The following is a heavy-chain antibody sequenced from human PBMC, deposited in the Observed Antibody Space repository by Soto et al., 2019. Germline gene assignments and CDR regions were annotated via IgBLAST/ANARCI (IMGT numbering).Heavy chain of an antibody. V-gene: IGHV3-66*01. J-gene: IGHJ6*03. CDR3: ARAIGRGASQTNYVDV. Sequence: EVQLVESGGGLVQPGGSLRLSCAASGFTVSSNYMSWVRQAPGKGLEWVSVIYSGGSTFYADSVKGRFTISRDNSKNTVYLQLNSLRAEDAGVYYCARAIGRGASQTNYVDVWGKGTTVTVS. D-gene: IGHD1-26*01. CDR1: GFTVSSNY. CDR2: IYSGGST.